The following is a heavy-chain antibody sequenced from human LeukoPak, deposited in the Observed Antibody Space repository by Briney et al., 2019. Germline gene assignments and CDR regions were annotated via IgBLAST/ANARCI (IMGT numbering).Heavy chain of an antibody. V-gene: IGHV3-30*18. CDR2: ISYDGSNK. CDR1: GFTFSSYG. Sequence: PGGSLRLSCAASGFTFSSYGMHWVRQAPGKGLEWVAVISYDGSNKYCADSVKGRFTISRDNSKNTLYLQMNSLRAEDTAVYYCAKDQSDTAMVTGTLDYWGQGTLVTVSS. J-gene: IGHJ4*02. D-gene: IGHD5-18*01. CDR3: AKDQSDTAMVTGTLDY.